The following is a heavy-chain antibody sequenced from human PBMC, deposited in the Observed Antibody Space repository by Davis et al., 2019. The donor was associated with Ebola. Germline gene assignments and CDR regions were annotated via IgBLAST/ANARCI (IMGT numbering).Heavy chain of an antibody. CDR2: IDRSGST. Sequence: GSLRLSCAVYGGSFSTEYWTWIRQPPGKGLEWIGGIDRSGSTISKPSLKSRVAMSLDTSKNQFSLRLTSVTAADTAVYYCVRQPFSGYCIDTVWRKAGCPAPRFDFWGQGSLVTVSS. D-gene: IGHD2-15*01. J-gene: IGHJ4*02. CDR3: VRQPFSGYCIDTVWRKAGCPAPRFDF. V-gene: IGHV4-34*01. CDR1: GGSFSTEY.